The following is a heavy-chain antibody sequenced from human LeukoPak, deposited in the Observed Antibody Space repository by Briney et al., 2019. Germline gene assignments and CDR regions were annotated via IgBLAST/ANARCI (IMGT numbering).Heavy chain of an antibody. V-gene: IGHV3-30*14. CDR2: TSYDGSIE. CDR1: GFYFSSYS. J-gene: IGHJ6*03. CDR3: ARSIAARHHMDF. Sequence: PGGSLRLSCAASGFYFSSYSMNWVRQAPGKGLEWVAVTSYDGSIEFYADSVRGRFTISRANAKSTVYLQMNSLSGEDAAIYYCARSIAARHHMDFWDKGTTVIVSS. D-gene: IGHD6-6*01.